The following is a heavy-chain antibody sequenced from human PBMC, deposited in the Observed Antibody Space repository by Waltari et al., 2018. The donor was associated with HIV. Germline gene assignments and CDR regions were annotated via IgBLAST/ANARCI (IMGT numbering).Heavy chain of an antibody. CDR3: AHESGYCSNNNCHGEFDY. J-gene: IGHJ4*02. CDR2: MYWNDDK. Sequence: QITLKDSGPTLVNPSQTLTLTCSFSGFSLSTSHVGWGGLRQPHGTALEWLALMYWNDDKRYSASLKTRLTITKDTSKKQVVLTMTNMDPVDTATYYCAHESGYCSNNNCHGEFDYWGQGTLVTVSS. D-gene: IGHD2-2*03. CDR1: GFSLSTSHVG. V-gene: IGHV2-5*01.